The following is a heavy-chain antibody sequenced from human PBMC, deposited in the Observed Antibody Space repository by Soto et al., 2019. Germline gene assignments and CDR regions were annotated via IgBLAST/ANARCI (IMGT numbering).Heavy chain of an antibody. D-gene: IGHD2-21*02. Sequence: GGSLRLSCAASGFTFSSYSMNWVRQAPGKGLEWVSSISSSSSYICYADSVKGRFTISRDNAKNSLYLQMNSLRAEDTAVYYCARDLYGGNSYWGHGTLVTVSS. CDR1: GFTFSSYS. CDR3: ARDLYGGNSY. J-gene: IGHJ4*01. V-gene: IGHV3-21*01. CDR2: ISSSSSYI.